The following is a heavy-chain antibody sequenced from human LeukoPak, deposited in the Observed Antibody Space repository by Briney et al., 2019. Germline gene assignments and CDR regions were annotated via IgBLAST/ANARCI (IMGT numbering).Heavy chain of an antibody. CDR1: GFTFNTYS. V-gene: IGHV3-21*04. CDR2: ISSSSRYI. J-gene: IGHJ1*01. CDR3: ARALCGGDCYSKLRTEYFQH. D-gene: IGHD2-21*02. Sequence: GGSLRLSCAASGFTFNTYSMNWVRQAPGKGLEWVSSISSSSRYIYYADSVRGRFTISRDNAKNSLYLQMNSLRSEDTAVYYCARALCGGDCYSKLRTEYFQHWGQGTLVTVSS.